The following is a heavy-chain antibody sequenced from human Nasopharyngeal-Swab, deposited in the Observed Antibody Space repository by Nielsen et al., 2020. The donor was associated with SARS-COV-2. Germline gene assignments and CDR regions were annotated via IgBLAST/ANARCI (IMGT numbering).Heavy chain of an antibody. CDR3: ARESSAADY. J-gene: IGHJ1*01. V-gene: IGHV3-7*01. CDR2: INHDGSQK. CDR1: DFTFSHYW. D-gene: IGHD6-13*01. Sequence: GGSLRFSCGASDFTFSHYWMSWVHQAPGKGLEWVANINHDGSQKYYVDSVKGRFTISRDNSKNSIYLQMDRLRVEDTAVYYCARESSAADYWGQGTLVTVSS.